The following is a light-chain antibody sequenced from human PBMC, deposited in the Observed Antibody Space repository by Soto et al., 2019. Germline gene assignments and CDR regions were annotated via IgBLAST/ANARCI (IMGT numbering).Light chain of an antibody. CDR3: QQYKSSVT. CDR2: GAS. J-gene: IGKJ1*01. CDR1: QSVDTTF. Sequence: EIVLTQSPGSLSLSPGQRATLSCRASQSVDTTFFAWYQKKPGQAPRLLIQGASKRATGIPDRFSGSGSGTEFPLIISRLEPEEFAVYYCQQYKSSVTFGQGTQVEIK. V-gene: IGKV3-20*01.